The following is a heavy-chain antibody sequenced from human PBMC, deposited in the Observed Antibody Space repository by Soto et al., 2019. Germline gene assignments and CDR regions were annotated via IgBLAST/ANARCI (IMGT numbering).Heavy chain of an antibody. Sequence: ASVKVSCKASGYTFTSYYMHWVRQAPGQGLEWMGIINPSGGSTSYAQKFQGRVTMTRDTSTSTVYMELSSLRSEDTAVYYCARDDIWGDIVVVPAAPHYYYGMDVWGQGTTVTVSS. D-gene: IGHD2-2*01. V-gene: IGHV1-46*01. CDR3: ARDDIWGDIVVVPAAPHYYYGMDV. CDR2: INPSGGST. J-gene: IGHJ6*02. CDR1: GYTFTSYY.